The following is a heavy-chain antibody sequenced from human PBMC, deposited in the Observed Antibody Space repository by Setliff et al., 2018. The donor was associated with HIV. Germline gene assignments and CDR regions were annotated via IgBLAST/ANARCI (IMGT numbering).Heavy chain of an antibody. J-gene: IGHJ5*02. CDR2: IHTTGST. CDR3: AKRTFGSGRLDP. D-gene: IGHD3-16*01. CDR1: GGSISSSSHY. V-gene: IGHV4-61*05. Sequence: SETLSLTCTVSGGSISSSSHYWGWVRQPPGKGLEWIGQIHTTGSTNYNPSLKSRVTRPMDTSKNQFSLNLNSVTATDTAVYYCAKRTFGSGRLDPWGQGTRVTVSS.